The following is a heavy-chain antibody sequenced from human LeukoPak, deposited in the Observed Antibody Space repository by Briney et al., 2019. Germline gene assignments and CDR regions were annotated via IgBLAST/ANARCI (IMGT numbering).Heavy chain of an antibody. CDR3: AKGYYNDY. Sequence: PGGSLRLSCAASGFTFSSYAMSWVRQAPGKGLEWVSVISGSGSTIYYADSVKGRFTISRDNAKNSLYLQMNSLRAEDTAVYYCAKGYYNDYWGQGTLVTVSS. D-gene: IGHD3-10*01. V-gene: IGHV3-23*01. CDR2: ISGSGSTI. CDR1: GFTFSSYA. J-gene: IGHJ4*02.